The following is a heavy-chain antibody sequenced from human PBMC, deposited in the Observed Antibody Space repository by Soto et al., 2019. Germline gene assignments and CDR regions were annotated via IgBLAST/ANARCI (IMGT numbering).Heavy chain of an antibody. CDR3: AVPSGSFYLPLNY. V-gene: IGHV3-23*01. J-gene: IGHJ4*02. CDR1: GFAFNNYD. Sequence: LRLSCAASGFAFNNYDMTWVRQAPGKGLEWLSVISGSGGSTYYADSVKGRFTISRDNSEKTIFLQMNSLRAEDTAIYYCAVPSGSFYLPLNYWGQGTLVTAPQ. CDR2: ISGSGGST. D-gene: IGHD3-10*01.